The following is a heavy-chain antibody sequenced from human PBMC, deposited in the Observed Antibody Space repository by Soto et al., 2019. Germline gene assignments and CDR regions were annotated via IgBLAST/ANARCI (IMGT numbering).Heavy chain of an antibody. CDR2: ISGSGGST. CDR1: GFTFSSYA. J-gene: IGHJ4*02. D-gene: IGHD6-13*01. Sequence: EVQLLESGGGLVQPGGSLRLSCAASGFTFSSYAMSWVRQAPGKGLEWVSAISGSGGSTYYADSVKGRFTISRDNSKNKRYLQMNSLRAGDTAVYYCAKEDGCSSSWFEFDYWGQGTLVTVSS. CDR3: AKEDGCSSSWFEFDY. V-gene: IGHV3-23*01.